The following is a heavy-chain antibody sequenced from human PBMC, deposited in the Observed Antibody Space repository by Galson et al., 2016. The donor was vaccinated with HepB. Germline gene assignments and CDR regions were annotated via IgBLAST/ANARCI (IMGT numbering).Heavy chain of an antibody. Sequence: LSLTCIVSGGSINGYFWAWIRQPPGKGLEWLGHVYYNGARNYMPSLKSRVVLAVDVSKSELSLELTSVTAADTAIYYCVRGHGLATFESWGQGTLVTVSS. D-gene: IGHD3-3*01. V-gene: IGHV4-59*08. CDR1: GGSINGYF. J-gene: IGHJ4*02. CDR3: VRGHGLATFES. CDR2: VYYNGAR.